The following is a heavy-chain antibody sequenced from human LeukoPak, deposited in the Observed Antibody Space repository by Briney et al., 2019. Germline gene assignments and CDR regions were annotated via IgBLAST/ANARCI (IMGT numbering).Heavy chain of an antibody. CDR1: GASISSYY. J-gene: IGHJ5*02. CDR3: ARGYYDSSGYYYRLWFDP. Sequence: SETLSLTCTVSGASISSYYWSWIRQPPGKGLEWIGFIYYSGSTKYNPSLKSRVTITVDTSKNQFSLKLSSVTAADTAVYYCARGYYDSSGYYYRLWFDPWGQGTLVTVSS. V-gene: IGHV4-59*12. CDR2: IYYSGST. D-gene: IGHD3-22*01.